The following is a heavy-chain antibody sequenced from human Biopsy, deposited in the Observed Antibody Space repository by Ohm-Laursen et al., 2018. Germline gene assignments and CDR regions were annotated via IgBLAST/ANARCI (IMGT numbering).Heavy chain of an antibody. J-gene: IGHJ3*02. D-gene: IGHD6-19*01. CDR1: GGSISGSS. Sequence: TLSLTCTVSGGSISGSSWSWIPQAPGKGLEWIGYISYSRDTNYNPSLKSRITISVDTSKNQFSLKLTSVTAADTAVYYCAKHGSGWTGDDAFHIWGQGTMVTVSS. V-gene: IGHV4-59*08. CDR3: AKHGSGWTGDDAFHI. CDR2: ISYSRDT.